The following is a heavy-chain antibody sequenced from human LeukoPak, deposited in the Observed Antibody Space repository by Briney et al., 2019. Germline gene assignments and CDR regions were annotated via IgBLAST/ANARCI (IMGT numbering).Heavy chain of an antibody. CDR2: ISYDGSNK. D-gene: IGHD3-16*01. V-gene: IGHV3-30-3*01. CDR3: ARIQGEYYYYYMDV. J-gene: IGHJ6*03. Sequence: GGSLRLSCAASGFTFSSYAMHWVRQAPGKGLEWVAVISYDGSNKYYADSVKGRFTISRDNSKNTLYLQMNSLRAEDTAVYYCARIQGEYYYYYMDVWGKGTTVTVSS. CDR1: GFTFSSYA.